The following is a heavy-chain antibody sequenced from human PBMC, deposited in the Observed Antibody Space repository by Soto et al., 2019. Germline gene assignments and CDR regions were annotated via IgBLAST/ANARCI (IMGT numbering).Heavy chain of an antibody. D-gene: IGHD4-4*01. CDR2: MSHSGGT. V-gene: IGHV4-34*01. J-gene: IGHJ3*02. CDR3: ARVERGTTTTVVDAFDI. Sequence: QVQLQQWGAGLLKPSETLSLTCAVYGGFVSSGNYYWSWIRQPPGKGLEWIGEMSHSGGTHFNPSLKSRVTISVDTSKNQFSLKMTSVSAADTALYYCARVERGTTTTVVDAFDIWGPGTMVTLSS. CDR1: GGFVSSGNYY.